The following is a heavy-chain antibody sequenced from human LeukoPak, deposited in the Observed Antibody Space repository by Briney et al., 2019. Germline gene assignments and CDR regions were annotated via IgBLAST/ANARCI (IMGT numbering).Heavy chain of an antibody. D-gene: IGHD1-26*01. CDR2: ISGSGGST. Sequence: GGSLRLSCAASGFTFSSYAMSWVRQTPGKGLEWVSAISGSGGSTYYADSVKGRFTISRDNSKNTLYLQMNSLRAEDTAVYYCAKDGLSGSYGAWGQGTLVTVSS. V-gene: IGHV3-23*01. J-gene: IGHJ4*02. CDR1: GFTFSSYA. CDR3: AKDGLSGSYGA.